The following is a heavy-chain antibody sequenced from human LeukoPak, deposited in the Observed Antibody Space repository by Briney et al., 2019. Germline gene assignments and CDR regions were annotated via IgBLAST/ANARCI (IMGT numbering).Heavy chain of an antibody. CDR1: GFTFSSYW. CDR3: AGDQKYYYDSSGYGY. Sequence: GGSLRLSCAASGFTFSSYWMSWVRQAPGKGLEWVANIKKDGSEKYYVDSVKGRFTISRDNAKNSLYLQMNSLRAEDTAVYYCAGDQKYYYDSSGYGYWGQGTLVTVSS. CDR2: IKKDGSEK. J-gene: IGHJ4*02. V-gene: IGHV3-7*01. D-gene: IGHD3-22*01.